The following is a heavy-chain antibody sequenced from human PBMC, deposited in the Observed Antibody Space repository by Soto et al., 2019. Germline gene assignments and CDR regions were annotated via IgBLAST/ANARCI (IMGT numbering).Heavy chain of an antibody. CDR1: GGSISSSSYY. Sequence: SETLSLPCTVSGGSISSSSYYWGWIRQPPGKGLEWIGSIYYSGSTYYNPSLKSRVTISVDTSKNQFSLKLSSVTAADTAVYYCARHVIIAARLIDYWGQGTLVTVSS. J-gene: IGHJ4*02. CDR3: ARHVIIAARLIDY. CDR2: IYYSGST. D-gene: IGHD6-6*01. V-gene: IGHV4-39*01.